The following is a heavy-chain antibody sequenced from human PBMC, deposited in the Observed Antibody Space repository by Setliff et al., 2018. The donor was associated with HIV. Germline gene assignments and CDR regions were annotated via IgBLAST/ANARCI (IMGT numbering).Heavy chain of an antibody. V-gene: IGHV4-39*07. D-gene: IGHD3-3*01. CDR3: ARDRGDHTFWRTYVSHDAFEI. J-gene: IGHJ3*02. CDR2: IYYRGTP. Sequence: ETLSLTCTVSGGSINSRGYYWGWIRQPPGRGLEWIASIYYRGTPYYSPSLKSRVNISIDASKNQFSLNLTSVIAADTAIYFCARDRGDHTFWRTYVSHDAFEIWGRGTRVTVS. CDR1: GGSINSRGYY.